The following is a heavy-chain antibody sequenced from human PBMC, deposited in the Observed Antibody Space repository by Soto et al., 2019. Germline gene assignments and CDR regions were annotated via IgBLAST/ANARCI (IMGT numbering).Heavy chain of an antibody. D-gene: IGHD3-16*01. V-gene: IGHV4-31*03. CDR3: ARGLGESEWSL. Sequence: QVRLQESGPGLVKPSQTLSLTCTVSGGSIRSGGFYWSWIRQHPGKGLEWIGYIYYSGSTYYTPSLTSRVALSVDPSQNQFPLKVTSVTAADTAGYYCARGLGESEWSLWGQGILVTVSS. CDR1: GGSIRSGGFY. J-gene: IGHJ4*02. CDR2: IYYSGST.